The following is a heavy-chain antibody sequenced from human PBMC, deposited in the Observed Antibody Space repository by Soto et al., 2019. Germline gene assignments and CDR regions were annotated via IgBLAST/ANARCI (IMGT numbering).Heavy chain of an antibody. Sequence: QVQLQESGPGLVQPSQTLSLTCTVSGGSISSGGYFWSWIRQHPGKGLEWIGSIYYSGSTYCNPSHKIRITISVDTHKTQSPRRVASGPAGNGAVYSWGRGAPTWGQGKMSTAS. CDR2: IYYSGST. CDR3: GRGAPT. CDR1: GGSISSGGYF. V-gene: IGHV4-31*03. J-gene: IGHJ3*01. D-gene: IGHD3-16*01.